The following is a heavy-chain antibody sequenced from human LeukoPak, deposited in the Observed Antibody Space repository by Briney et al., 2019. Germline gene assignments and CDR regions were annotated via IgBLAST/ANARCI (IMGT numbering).Heavy chain of an antibody. CDR3: ARGGGYSYGSNFDY. D-gene: IGHD5-18*01. V-gene: IGHV4-4*02. Sequence: SETLSLTCAVSGGSLTSSNWWSWVRQPPGKGLEWIGEINHSGSTNYNPSLKSRVTISVDTSKNQFSLKLSSVTAADTAVYYCARGGGYSYGSNFDYWGQGTLVTVSS. CDR1: GGSLTSSNW. CDR2: INHSGST. J-gene: IGHJ4*02.